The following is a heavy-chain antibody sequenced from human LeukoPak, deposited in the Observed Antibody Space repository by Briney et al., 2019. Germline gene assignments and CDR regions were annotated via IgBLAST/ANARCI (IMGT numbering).Heavy chain of an antibody. CDR1: GGSISSYY. J-gene: IGHJ6*03. D-gene: IGHD1-7*01. Sequence: SETLSLTXTVSGGSISSYYWSWIRQPPGKGLEWIGYIYYSGSTNYNPSLKSRVTISVDTSKNQFPLKLSSVTAADTAVYYCARDRVTGTYSYYYYMDVWGKGTTVTVSS. CDR2: IYYSGST. CDR3: ARDRVTGTYSYYYYMDV. V-gene: IGHV4-59*01.